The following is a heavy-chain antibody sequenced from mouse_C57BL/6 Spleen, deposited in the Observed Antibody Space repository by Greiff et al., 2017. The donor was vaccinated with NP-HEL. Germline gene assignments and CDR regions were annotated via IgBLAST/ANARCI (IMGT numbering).Heavy chain of an antibody. CDR1: GYAFSSSW. J-gene: IGHJ2*01. D-gene: IGHD1-1*01. CDR2: IYPGDGDT. Sequence: QVQLKQSGPELVKPGASVKISCKASGYAFSSSWMNWVKQRPGKGLEWIGRIYPGDGDTNYNGKFKGKATLTADKSSSTAYMQLSSLTSEDSAVYFCASEFITTVVAPFDYWGQGTTLTVSS. V-gene: IGHV1-82*01. CDR3: ASEFITTVVAPFDY.